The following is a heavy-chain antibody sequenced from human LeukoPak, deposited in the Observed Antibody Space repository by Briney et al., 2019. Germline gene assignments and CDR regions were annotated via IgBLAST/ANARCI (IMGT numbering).Heavy chain of an antibody. V-gene: IGHV3-53*01. CDR1: GFTVSGDY. CDR3: ARARYTWKVPYYFDS. Sequence: GGSLRLSCAASGFTVSGDYMNWVRQAPGKGLEWVSAIYSGGATYYADSVKGRFSISRDNSRNTVHLQMNSLRAEDTAVYYCARARYTWKVPYYFDSWGQGTLVTVSP. J-gene: IGHJ4*02. CDR2: IYSGGAT. D-gene: IGHD1-1*01.